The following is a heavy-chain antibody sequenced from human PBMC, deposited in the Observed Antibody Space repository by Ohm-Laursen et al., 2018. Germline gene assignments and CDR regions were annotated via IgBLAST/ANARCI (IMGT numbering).Heavy chain of an antibody. CDR1: GFTFSNAW. CDR3: TTPQRGVVDPDDNFDY. J-gene: IGHJ4*02. D-gene: IGHD3-22*01. Sequence: GSLRLSCAASGFTFSNAWMSWVRQAPGKGLEWVGRIKSKTDGGTTDYAAPVKGRFTISRDDSKNTLYLQMNSLKTEDTAVYYCTTPQRGVVDPDDNFDYWGQGTLVTVSS. V-gene: IGHV3-15*01. CDR2: IKSKTDGGTT.